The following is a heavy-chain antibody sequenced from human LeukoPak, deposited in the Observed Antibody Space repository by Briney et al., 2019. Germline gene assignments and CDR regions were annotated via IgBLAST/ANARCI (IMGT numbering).Heavy chain of an antibody. CDR1: GFTFSSYA. CDR3: AKTTVTTSHTGGLDY. CDR2: ISGSGGST. Sequence: GGSLRLSCAASGFTFSSYAMSWVRQAPGKGLEWVSAISGSGGSTYYADSVKGRFTISRDNSKNTLYPQMNSLRAEDTAVYYCAKTTVTTSHTGGLDYWGQGTLVTVSS. D-gene: IGHD4-17*01. V-gene: IGHV3-23*01. J-gene: IGHJ4*02.